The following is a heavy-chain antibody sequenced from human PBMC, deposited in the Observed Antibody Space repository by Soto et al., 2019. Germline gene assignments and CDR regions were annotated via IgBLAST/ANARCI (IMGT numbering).Heavy chain of an antibody. CDR3: ARGGYYFYVDV. Sequence: QVQLQESGPGLVKPSETLSLTCAVSGGSISISNWWSWVRQTPGKGLEWIGQIHHSGSTNYSPSLTSRVTISVDKSKNQFSLKMNSVTAADTAVYYCARGGYYFYVDVWGKGTTVTGSS. J-gene: IGHJ6*03. CDR2: IHHSGST. CDR1: GGSISISNW. D-gene: IGHD1-26*01. V-gene: IGHV4-4*02.